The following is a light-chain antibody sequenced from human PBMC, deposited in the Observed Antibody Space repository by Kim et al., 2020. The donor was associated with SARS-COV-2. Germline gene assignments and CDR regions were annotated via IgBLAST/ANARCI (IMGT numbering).Light chain of an antibody. Sequence: SYELTQPPSVSVSPGQTASITCSGDKLGDKYACWYQQKPGQSPVLVIYQDSKRPSGIPERFSGSNSGNTATLTISRTQAMDEADYYCHAWDSSTKVFGTGTKVTVL. V-gene: IGLV3-1*01. CDR3: HAWDSSTKV. CDR1: KLGDKY. J-gene: IGLJ1*01. CDR2: QDS.